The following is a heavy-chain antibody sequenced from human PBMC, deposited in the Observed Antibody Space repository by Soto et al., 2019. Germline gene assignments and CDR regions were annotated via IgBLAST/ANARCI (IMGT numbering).Heavy chain of an antibody. J-gene: IGHJ5*02. CDR1: GFTFSDYS. Sequence: GGSLRLSCVASGFTFSDYSMSWIRQAPGKGLEWLAFIDSRGRTLSYADSVRGRFTISRDNAENSVYLQMDSLRADDTAVYYCASQDARNYLDPWGQGNSVTVSS. V-gene: IGHV3-11*01. D-gene: IGHD4-4*01. CDR3: ASQDARNYLDP. CDR2: IDSRGRTL.